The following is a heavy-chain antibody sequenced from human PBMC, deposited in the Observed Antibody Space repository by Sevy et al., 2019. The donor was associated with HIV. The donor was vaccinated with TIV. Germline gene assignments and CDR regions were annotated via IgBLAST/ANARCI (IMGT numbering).Heavy chain of an antibody. CDR3: ARDGIRRDYWHGLDV. CDR1: GDSINNGNHW. J-gene: IGHJ6*02. V-gene: IGHV4-61*02. D-gene: IGHD2-8*02. Sequence: SETLSLTCTVSGDSINNGNHWWSWVRQPAGKGLEWIGRIYRSGRSIMYNPSIESRVTISVDTSKNQCSLKVTSVIAADTAIYYCARDGIRRDYWHGLDVWGQGTTVTVSS. CDR2: IYRSGRS.